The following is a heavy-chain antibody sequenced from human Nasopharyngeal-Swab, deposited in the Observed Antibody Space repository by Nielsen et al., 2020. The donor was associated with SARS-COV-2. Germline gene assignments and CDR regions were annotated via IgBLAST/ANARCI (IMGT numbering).Heavy chain of an antibody. CDR3: VRDAPAHYGAFY. Sequence: GESLKISCAASGFTFSSFGMHWVRQAPGKGLEWVAFIAHDASNEYYGDSVKGRFSISRDSSKNTLHLQMDSLRGEDTAVYYCVRDAPAHYGAFYWGRGTLVTVSS. V-gene: IGHV3-30*03. CDR1: GFTFSSFG. J-gene: IGHJ4*02. CDR2: IAHDASNE. D-gene: IGHD4-17*01.